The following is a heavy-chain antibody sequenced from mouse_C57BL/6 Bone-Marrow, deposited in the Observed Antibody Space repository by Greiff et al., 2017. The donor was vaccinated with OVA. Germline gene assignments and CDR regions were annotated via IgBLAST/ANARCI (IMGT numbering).Heavy chain of an antibody. CDR3: ARFNSPYWYFDV. V-gene: IGHV1-52*01. CDR1: GYTFTSYW. Sequence: QVQLQQSGAELVRPGSSVKLSCKASGYTFTSYWMHWVKQRPIQGLEWIGNIDPSDSETHYNQKFKDKATLTVDKSSSTAYMQLSSLTSEDSAVYYCARFNSPYWYFDVWGTGTTVTVSS. D-gene: IGHD2-12*01. J-gene: IGHJ1*03. CDR2: IDPSDSET.